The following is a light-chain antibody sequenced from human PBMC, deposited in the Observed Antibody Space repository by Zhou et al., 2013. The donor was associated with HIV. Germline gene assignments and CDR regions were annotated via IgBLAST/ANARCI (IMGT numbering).Light chain of an antibody. Sequence: DIQMTQSPSSLSASLGDRVAITCRASQGIGDSLAWYQQKAGKAPKLLLFAASRLKSGVPSRFSGSGSGTEFTLTISSLQPDDFATYYCQQYNSYPWTFGQGTKVEIK. CDR2: AAS. V-gene: IGKV1-NL1*01. J-gene: IGKJ1*01. CDR1: QGIGDS. CDR3: QQYNSYPWT.